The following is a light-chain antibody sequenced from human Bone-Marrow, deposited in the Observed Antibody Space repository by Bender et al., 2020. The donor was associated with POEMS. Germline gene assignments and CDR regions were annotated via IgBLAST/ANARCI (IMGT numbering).Light chain of an antibody. CDR3: QTWGTGIQV. CDR2: VFNDGSH. J-gene: IGLJ1*01. Sequence: QPALTQSPSASASLGASVKLTCTLSSGHRNYDITWHQQQPEKGPRYLMKVFNDGSHRKGDGIPDRFSGSSSGAERYLSISSLQSEDEADYYCQTWGTGIQVFGTGTKVTVL. CDR1: SGHRNYD. V-gene: IGLV4-69*01.